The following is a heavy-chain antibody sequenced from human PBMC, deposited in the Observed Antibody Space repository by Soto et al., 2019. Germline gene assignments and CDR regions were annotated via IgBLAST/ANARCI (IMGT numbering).Heavy chain of an antibody. CDR2: IYHSGST. V-gene: IGHV4-30-2*01. D-gene: IGHD2-2*01. Sequence: SETLSLTCAVSGGSISSGVYSWSWIRHPPGKGLEWIGYIYHSGSTYYNPSLKSRVTISVDRSKNQFSLKLSSVTAADTAVYYCARDSTHRYCSSTSCSKGFDYWGQGTLVTVSS. CDR3: ARDSTHRYCSSTSCSKGFDY. CDR1: GGSISSGVYS. J-gene: IGHJ4*02.